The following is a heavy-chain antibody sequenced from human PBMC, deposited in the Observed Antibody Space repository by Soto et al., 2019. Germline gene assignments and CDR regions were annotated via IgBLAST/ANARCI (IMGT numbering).Heavy chain of an antibody. V-gene: IGHV3-30*18. Sequence: PGGSLILSCVASGLTFSNYGMHWVRQVPGKGLEWVAVIAYDGSVEHYLDSVKGRFTISRDNSKNTLYLEMNSLRGEDTGVYYCVKEADYYVSSKYDNWGQGP. D-gene: IGHD3-10*01. CDR3: VKEADYYVSSKYDN. CDR1: GLTFSNYG. J-gene: IGHJ4*02. CDR2: IAYDGSVE.